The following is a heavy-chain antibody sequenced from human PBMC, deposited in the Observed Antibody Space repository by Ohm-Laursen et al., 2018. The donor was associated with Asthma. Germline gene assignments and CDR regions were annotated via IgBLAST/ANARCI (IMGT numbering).Heavy chain of an antibody. CDR1: GFTFSNAW. V-gene: IGHV3-15*01. Sequence: GSLRLSCSASGFTFSNAWMSWVRQAPGKGLEWVGRIKSNIDGGTTDYAAPVKGRFTISRDDSKNTLYPQMNSLKTEDTAVYYCTTVGLRGYNYGLDYWGQGTLVTVSS. CDR2: IKSNIDGGTT. CDR3: TTVGLRGYNYGLDY. D-gene: IGHD5-18*01. J-gene: IGHJ4*02.